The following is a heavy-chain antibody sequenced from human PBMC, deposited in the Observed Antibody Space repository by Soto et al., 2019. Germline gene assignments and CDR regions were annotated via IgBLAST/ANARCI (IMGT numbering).Heavy chain of an antibody. CDR1: GYTFTGYY. CDR3: ARSQYYDFWSGYRYYGMDV. CDR2: INPNSGGT. V-gene: IGHV1-2*04. D-gene: IGHD3-3*01. Sequence: VASVKVSCKASGYTFTGYYMHWVRQAPGQGLEWMGWINPNSGGTNYAQKFQGWVTMTRDTSISTAYMELSRLRSDDTAVYYCARSQYYDFWSGYRYYGMDVWGQGTTVTVSS. J-gene: IGHJ6*02.